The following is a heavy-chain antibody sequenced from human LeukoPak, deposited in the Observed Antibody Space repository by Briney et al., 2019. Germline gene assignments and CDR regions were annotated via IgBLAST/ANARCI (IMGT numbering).Heavy chain of an antibody. D-gene: IGHD5-24*01. Sequence: SETLSLTCAVYGGSFSGYYWSWIRQPPGKGLEWIGEINHSGSTNYNPSLKSRVTISVDTSKNQFSLKLSSVTAADTAVYYCARGQLKRWLQFXXXDIWGQGTMVTVSS. CDR3: ARGQLKRWLQFXXXDI. CDR1: GGSFSGYY. J-gene: IGHJ3*02. V-gene: IGHV4-34*01. CDR2: INHSGST.